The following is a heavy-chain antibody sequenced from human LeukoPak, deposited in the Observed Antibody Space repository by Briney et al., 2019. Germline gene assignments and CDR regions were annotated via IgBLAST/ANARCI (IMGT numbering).Heavy chain of an antibody. CDR2: ISGSGGST. CDR1: GFTFSSYA. D-gene: IGHD3-3*01. Sequence: GGSLRLSCAASGFTFSSYAMSWVRQAPGEGLEWVSAISGSGGSTYYADSVKGRFTISRDNSKNTLYLQMNSLRAEDTAVYYCARGTILGVKYYFDYWGQGTLVTVSS. CDR3: ARGTILGVKYYFDY. V-gene: IGHV3-23*01. J-gene: IGHJ4*02.